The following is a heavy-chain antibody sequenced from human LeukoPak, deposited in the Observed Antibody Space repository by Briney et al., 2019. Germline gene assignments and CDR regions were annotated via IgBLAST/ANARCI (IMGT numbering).Heavy chain of an antibody. CDR3: ARETWGSYRNNWFDP. D-gene: IGHD3-16*02. CDR2: IYTSGST. V-gene: IGHV4-4*07. J-gene: IGHJ5*02. Sequence: SETLSLTCTVSGGSISSYYWSWIRQPAGKGLEWIGRIYTSGSTNYNPSLKSRVTMSVDTSKNQSSLKLSSVTAADTAVYYCARETWGSYRNNWFDPWGQGTLVTVSS. CDR1: GGSISSYY.